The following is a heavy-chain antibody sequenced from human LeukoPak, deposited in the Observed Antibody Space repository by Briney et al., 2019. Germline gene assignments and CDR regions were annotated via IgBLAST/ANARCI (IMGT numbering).Heavy chain of an antibody. V-gene: IGHV3-23*01. CDR1: GFTFSSCA. J-gene: IGHJ4*02. Sequence: PGGSLRLSCAGSGFTFSSCAMSWVRQAPGKGLEWVSAISGSGGKTYYVDSVKGRFTISRDNSKNTLYLQMNSLRAEDTALYYCATDSMFYPDSSGYVLGYWGQGTLVTVSS. D-gene: IGHD3-22*01. CDR3: ATDSMFYPDSSGYVLGY. CDR2: ISGSGGKT.